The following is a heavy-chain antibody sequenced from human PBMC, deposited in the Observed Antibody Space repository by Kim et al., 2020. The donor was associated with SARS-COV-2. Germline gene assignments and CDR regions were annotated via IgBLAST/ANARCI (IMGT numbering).Heavy chain of an antibody. V-gene: IGHV5-51*01. CDR1: GYSFTSYW. Sequence: GESLKISCKGSGYSFTSYWIGWVRQMPGKGLEWMGIIYPGDSDTRYSPSFQGQVTISADKSISTAYLQWSSLKASDTAMYYCARHGRYFDWLQNWFDPWGQGTLVTVSS. D-gene: IGHD3-9*01. CDR2: IYPGDSDT. J-gene: IGHJ5*02. CDR3: ARHGRYFDWLQNWFDP.